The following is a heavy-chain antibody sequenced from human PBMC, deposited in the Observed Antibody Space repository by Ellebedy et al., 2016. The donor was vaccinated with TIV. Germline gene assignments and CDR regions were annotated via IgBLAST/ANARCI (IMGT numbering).Heavy chain of an antibody. CDR3: ARGEDFWYFDY. D-gene: IGHD3-3*01. V-gene: IGHV3-7*04. CDR2: IKQDGSEK. CDR1: GFTFSSYW. Sequence: GESLKISXAASGFTFSSYWMSWVRQAPGKGLEWVANIKQDGSEKYYVDSVKGRFTISRDNAKNSLYLQMNSLRAEDTAVYYCARGEDFWYFDYWGQGTLVTVSS. J-gene: IGHJ4*02.